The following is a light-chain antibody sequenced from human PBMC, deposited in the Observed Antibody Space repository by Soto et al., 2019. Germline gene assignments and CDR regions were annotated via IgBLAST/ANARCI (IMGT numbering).Light chain of an antibody. CDR2: GAS. J-gene: IGKJ1*01. CDR3: QQRSNWPRT. Sequence: EIVMTQSPATLSVSPGEGATVSCRASQSVSSHLAWYQHKPGQAPRLLIYGASSRATGIPDRFSGSGSGTDFTLTISSLEPEDFAVYYCQQRSNWPRTFGQGTKVDIK. V-gene: IGKV3-11*01. CDR1: QSVSSH.